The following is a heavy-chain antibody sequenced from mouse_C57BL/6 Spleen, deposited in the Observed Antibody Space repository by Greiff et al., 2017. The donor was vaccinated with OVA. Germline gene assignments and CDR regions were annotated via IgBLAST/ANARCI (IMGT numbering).Heavy chain of an antibody. D-gene: IGHD1-1*01. J-gene: IGHJ4*01. CDR1: GYSITSGYY. Sequence: EVKLMESGPGLVKPSQSLSLTCSVTGYSITSGYYWNWIRQFPGNKLEWMGYISYDGSNNYNPSLKNRISITRDKSKNQFFLKLNSVTTEYTATYYCARGTFTGAMDYWGQGTSVTVSS. CDR3: ARGTFTGAMDY. V-gene: IGHV3-6*01. CDR2: ISYDGSN.